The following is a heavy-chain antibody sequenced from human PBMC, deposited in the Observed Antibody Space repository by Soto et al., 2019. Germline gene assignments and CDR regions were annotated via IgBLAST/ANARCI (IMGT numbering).Heavy chain of an antibody. CDR3: ARRTDYYASSGTFDY. J-gene: IGHJ4*02. CDR2: SGST. Sequence: SGSTNYNPSLESRVTILVDKSKNKFSLNLSSVTAADTAVYYCARRTDYYASSGTFDYWGQGTLVTVSS. V-gene: IGHV4-4*02. D-gene: IGHD3-22*01.